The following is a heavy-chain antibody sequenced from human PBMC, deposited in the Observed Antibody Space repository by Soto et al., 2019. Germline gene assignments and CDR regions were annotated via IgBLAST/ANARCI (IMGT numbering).Heavy chain of an antibody. D-gene: IGHD3-10*01. Sequence: SETLSLTCTVSGGSIINGDYYWTWIRQPPGKGLEWIGYIYYSGNTYYNPSLKSRVMISVDTSKNQFSLNLSSVTAADTAVYYCARHNYGSGSTYLDYSGQGSLVTVSS. CDR2: IYYSGNT. V-gene: IGHV4-30-4*01. CDR3: ARHNYGSGSTYLDY. CDR1: GGSIINGDYY. J-gene: IGHJ4*02.